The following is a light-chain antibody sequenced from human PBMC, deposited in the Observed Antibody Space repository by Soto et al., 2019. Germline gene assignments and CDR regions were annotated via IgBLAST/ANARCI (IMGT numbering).Light chain of an antibody. Sequence: QSVLTQPPSVSAAPRQKVTISCSGGSSHIGKNYVSWYQQLPGTAPKLLIYEDDKRPSGTPDRFSGSKSGTSATLDITGLQTGDEAEYYCGTWDDSLSAYVFGTGTKLTVL. V-gene: IGLV1-51*01. J-gene: IGLJ1*01. CDR2: EDD. CDR3: GTWDDSLSAYV. CDR1: SSHIGKNY.